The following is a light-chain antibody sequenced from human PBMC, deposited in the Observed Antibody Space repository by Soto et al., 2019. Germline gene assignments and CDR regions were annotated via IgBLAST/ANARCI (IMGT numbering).Light chain of an antibody. CDR2: DAS. V-gene: IGKV3-15*01. J-gene: IGKJ5*01. CDR3: QQYNNWPPIT. Sequence: EIVMTQSPGTLSVSPGERATLSCRASQSVRSKLAWYQQKPGQAPRLPIYDASTRATGIPARFSGSGSGTEFTLTISSLQSEDFAVYYCQQYNNWPPITFGQGTRLEIK. CDR1: QSVRSK.